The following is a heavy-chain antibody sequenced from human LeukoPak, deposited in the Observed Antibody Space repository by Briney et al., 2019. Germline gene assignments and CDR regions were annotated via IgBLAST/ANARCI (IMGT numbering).Heavy chain of an antibody. CDR1: GFTFSSYA. CDR2: ISGSGGST. V-gene: IGHV3-23*01. D-gene: IGHD1-1*01. CDR3: ARGGTTFEH. J-gene: IGHJ4*02. Sequence: GGPLRLSCAASGFTFSSYAMSWVRQAPGKGLEWVSAISGSGGSTYYADSVKGRFTISRDNAKNSLYLQMNSLRAEDTAVYYCARGGTTFEHWGQGTLVTVSS.